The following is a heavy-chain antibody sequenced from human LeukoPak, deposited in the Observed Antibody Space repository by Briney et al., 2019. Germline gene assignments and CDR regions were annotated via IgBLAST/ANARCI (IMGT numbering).Heavy chain of an antibody. J-gene: IGHJ4*02. CDR3: ATVWELPEGGHYFDY. CDR1: GYTFTRYG. CDR2: LNTYNGNT. V-gene: IGHV1-18*01. Sequence: ASVKVSRKASGYTFTRYGISWVRQAPGQGLEWMGWLNTYNGNTNYVQKLQGRVTMTTDTSTRTAYMELSSLRSEDTAVYYCATVWELPEGGHYFDYWGQGTLVTVSS. D-gene: IGHD1-26*01.